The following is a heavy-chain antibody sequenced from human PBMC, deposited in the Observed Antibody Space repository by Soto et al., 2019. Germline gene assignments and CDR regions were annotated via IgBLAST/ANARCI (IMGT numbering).Heavy chain of an antibody. J-gene: IGHJ4*02. CDR3: ARDRFLYYYDSSGYPYYFDY. CDR2: TYYRSKWYN. V-gene: IGHV6-1*01. CDR1: GDSVSSNSAA. D-gene: IGHD3-22*01. Sequence: SQTLSLTCAISGDSVSSNSAAWNWIRQSPSRGLEWLGRTYYRSKWYNDYAVSVKSRITINPDTSKNQFSLQLNSVTPEDTAVYYCARDRFLYYYDSSGYPYYFDYWGQGNLVTVSS.